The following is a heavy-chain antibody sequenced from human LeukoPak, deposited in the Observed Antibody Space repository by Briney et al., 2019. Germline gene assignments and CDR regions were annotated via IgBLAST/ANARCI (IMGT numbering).Heavy chain of an antibody. V-gene: IGHV4-59*01. J-gene: IGHJ4*02. CDR2: IYYSGST. D-gene: IGHD1-1*01. CDR1: GGSIXSYY. Sequence: TXSXTCXVXGGSIXSYYWSWIRQPPGKGLEWIGYIYYSGSTNYNPSLKSRVTISVDTSKNQFSLKLSSVTAADTAVYYCAVRADQLVDYWGQGTLVTVSS. CDR3: AVRADQLVDY.